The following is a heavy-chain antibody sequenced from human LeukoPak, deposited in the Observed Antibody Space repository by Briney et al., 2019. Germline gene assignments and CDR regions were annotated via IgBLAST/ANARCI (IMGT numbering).Heavy chain of an antibody. CDR1: GFTFSSYA. CDR3: AEFLYSVYYMDV. V-gene: IGHV3-23*01. CDR2: ISGSGSTT. Sequence: GGSLRLSCAASGFTFSSYAMSWVRQAPGKGLEWVSAISGSGSTTYYADSVKGRFTISRDDSKNTLYLQMNSLGAEDTALYYCAEFLYSVYYMDVWGKGTTVTVSS. D-gene: IGHD4-11*01. J-gene: IGHJ6*03.